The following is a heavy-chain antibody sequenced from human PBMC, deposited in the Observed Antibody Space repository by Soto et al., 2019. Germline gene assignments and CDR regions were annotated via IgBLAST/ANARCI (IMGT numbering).Heavy chain of an antibody. J-gene: IGHJ4*02. CDR3: ARGSGYSSSWFDY. D-gene: IGHD6-13*01. Sequence: LSLTCTVSGGSITSGDHYWTWIRQSPGKGLEWIGHIYYSGSTNYNPSLKSRVTISVDTSKNQFSLKLSSVTAADTAVYYCARGSGYSSSWFDYWGQGTLVTVSS. CDR2: IYYSGST. CDR1: GGSITSGDHY. V-gene: IGHV4-30-4*01.